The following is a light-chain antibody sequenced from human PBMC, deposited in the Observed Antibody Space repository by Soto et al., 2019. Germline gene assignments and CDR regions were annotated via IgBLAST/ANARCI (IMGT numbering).Light chain of an antibody. CDR2: RND. V-gene: IGLV1-47*01. CDR3: ASWDDSLSGWV. CDR1: SSNIGSDY. J-gene: IGLJ3*02. Sequence: QSVLTQPPSASGTPGQRVTISCSGSSSNIGSDYVYWYQHLPGTAPKLLNYRNDQRPSGVPDRFSGSKSGTSASLAISGLRSEDEADYYCASWDDSLSGWVFGGGTKLTVL.